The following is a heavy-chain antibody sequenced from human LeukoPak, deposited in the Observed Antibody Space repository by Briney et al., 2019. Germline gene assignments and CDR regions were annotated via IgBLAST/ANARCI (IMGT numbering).Heavy chain of an antibody. CDR2: IYYSGST. V-gene: IGHV4-59*08. J-gene: IGHJ3*02. Sequence: SETLSLTCTVSGGSIITYYWSWIRQPPGKGLECIGYIYYSGSTNYNPSLMSRVTISVDTSKNQFSLKLSSVTAADTAVYYCTRHDPGIVGPMDIWGQGTMVTVSS. CDR3: TRHDPGIVGPMDI. CDR1: GGSIITYY. D-gene: IGHD1-26*01.